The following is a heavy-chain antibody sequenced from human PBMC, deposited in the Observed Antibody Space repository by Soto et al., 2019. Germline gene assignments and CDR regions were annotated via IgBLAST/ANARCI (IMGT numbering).Heavy chain of an antibody. D-gene: IGHD3-10*01. Sequence: GGSLRLSCAASGFTFSSYAMSWVRQAPGKGLEWVSAISGSGGSTYYADSVKGRFTISRDNSKDTLYLQMNSLRAEDTAVYYCAKDTSGIWTHGYWGQGTLVTVSS. J-gene: IGHJ4*02. V-gene: IGHV3-23*01. CDR2: ISGSGGST. CDR1: GFTFSSYA. CDR3: AKDTSGIWTHGY.